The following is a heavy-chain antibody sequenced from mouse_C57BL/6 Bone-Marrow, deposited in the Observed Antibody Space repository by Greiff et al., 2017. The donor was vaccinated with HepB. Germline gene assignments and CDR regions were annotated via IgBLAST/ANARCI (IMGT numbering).Heavy chain of an antibody. V-gene: IGHV6-3*01. CDR3: TEGGITTVDY. CDR2: IRLKSDNYAT. D-gene: IGHD1-1*01. CDR1: GFTFSNYW. J-gene: IGHJ2*01. Sequence: EVQLQQSGGGLVQPGGSMKLSCVASGFTFSNYWMNWVRQSPEKGLEWVAQIRLKSDNYATHYAESVKGRFTISRDDSKSSVYLQMNNLRAEDTGIYYCTEGGITTVDYWGQSTTLTVSS.